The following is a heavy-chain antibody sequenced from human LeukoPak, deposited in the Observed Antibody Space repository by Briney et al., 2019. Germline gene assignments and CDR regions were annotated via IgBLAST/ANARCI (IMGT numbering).Heavy chain of an antibody. CDR2: INADGRTT. Sequence: GGSLRLACAASGFTFSTYWMRWVRQAPGKGLVWVSRINADGRTTSYADSVKGRVTISRDNAKNTLHLQMNSLRVEDTAVYYCARVLCSGGYCYYFDYWGQGTLVTVSS. D-gene: IGHD2-15*01. J-gene: IGHJ4*02. CDR1: GFTFSTYW. CDR3: ARVLCSGGYCYYFDY. V-gene: IGHV3-74*01.